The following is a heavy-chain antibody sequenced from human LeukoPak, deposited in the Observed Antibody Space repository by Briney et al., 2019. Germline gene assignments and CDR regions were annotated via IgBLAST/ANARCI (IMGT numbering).Heavy chain of an antibody. CDR1: GYTFTGYY. Sequence: PGASVKVSCKASGYTFTGYYMHWVRQAPGQGLEWMGWINPNSGGTNYAQKFQGRVTMTRDTSISAAYMELSRLRSDDTAVYYCARVNLSGPAASYWGQGTLVTVSS. D-gene: IGHD2-2*01. V-gene: IGHV1-2*02. CDR2: INPNSGGT. J-gene: IGHJ4*02. CDR3: ARVNLSGPAASY.